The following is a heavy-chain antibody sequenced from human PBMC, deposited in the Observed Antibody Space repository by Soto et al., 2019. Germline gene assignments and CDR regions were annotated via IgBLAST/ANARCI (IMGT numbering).Heavy chain of an antibody. V-gene: IGHV4-34*01. Sequence: QPLSLTCAVYGGFLSESYWTWIRQPPGKGLEWIGEINHVGGTNYNPSLKSRVTMSVDTSQNQFSLRLISVTAADTAMYFCVRIRYQLPSSVLWLDPWGQGTPVTVS. CDR1: GGFLSESY. CDR3: VRIRYQLPSSVLWLDP. CDR2: INHVGGT. J-gene: IGHJ5*02. D-gene: IGHD3-16*01.